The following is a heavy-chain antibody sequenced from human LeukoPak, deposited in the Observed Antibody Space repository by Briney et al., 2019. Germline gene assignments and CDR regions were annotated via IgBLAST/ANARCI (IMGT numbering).Heavy chain of an antibody. V-gene: IGHV1-46*01. CDR1: GYTFTSCY. J-gene: IGHJ4*02. CDR3: ARGGHYYDSSGKKGPDY. CDR2: INPSGGTT. D-gene: IGHD3-22*01. Sequence: ASVNVSCKASGYTFTSCYIHWVRQAPGQGLEWMGIINPSGGTTSYAQKFQGRVTMTRDTSTSTVYMELSSLRSEDTAVYYCARGGHYYDSSGKKGPDYWGQGTLVTVSS.